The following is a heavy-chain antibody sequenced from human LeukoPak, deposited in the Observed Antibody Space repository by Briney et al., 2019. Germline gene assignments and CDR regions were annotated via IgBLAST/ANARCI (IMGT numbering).Heavy chain of an antibody. J-gene: IGHJ4*02. CDR1: GFTFGSFS. CDR3: ARDPGRSGGSCYSDY. V-gene: IGHV3-21*01. CDR2: ISSSGSGTYI. D-gene: IGHD2-15*01. Sequence: GGSLRLSCAASGFTFGSFSMTWVRQAPGKGLEMVSTISSSGSGTYIYYGDSAKGRFTISRDNAKNSLYLQMNSLRAEDTAVYYCARDPGRSGGSCYSDYWGQGTLVTVSS.